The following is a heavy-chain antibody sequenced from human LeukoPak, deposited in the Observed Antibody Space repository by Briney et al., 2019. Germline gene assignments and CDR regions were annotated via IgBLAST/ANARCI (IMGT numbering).Heavy chain of an antibody. D-gene: IGHD6-19*01. J-gene: IGHJ5*02. CDR2: ISGSGGST. CDR3: AKESPAVAGTSNWFDP. CDR1: GFTFSSYA. Sequence: PGGSLRLSCAASGFTFSSYAVSWVRQAPGKGLEWASAISGSGGSTYYADSVKGRFTISRDNSKNTLYLQMNSLRAEDTAVYYCAKESPAVAGTSNWFDPWGQGTLVTVSS. V-gene: IGHV3-23*01.